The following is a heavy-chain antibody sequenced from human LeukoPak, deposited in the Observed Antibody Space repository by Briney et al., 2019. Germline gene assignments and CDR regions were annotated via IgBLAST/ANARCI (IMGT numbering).Heavy chain of an antibody. Sequence: GGSLRLSCAASGLTFSSYWMSWVRQAPGKGLEWVANIKQDGSEKYYVDSVKGRFTISRDNAKNSLYLQMNSLRAEDTAVYYCARDSTTDYWGQGTLVTVSS. V-gene: IGHV3-7*01. D-gene: IGHD1-7*01. CDR2: IKQDGSEK. CDR1: GLTFSSYW. CDR3: ARDSTTDY. J-gene: IGHJ4*02.